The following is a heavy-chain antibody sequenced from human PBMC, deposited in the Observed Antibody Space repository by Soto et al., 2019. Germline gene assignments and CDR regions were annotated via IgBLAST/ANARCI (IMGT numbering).Heavy chain of an antibody. V-gene: IGHV4-59*12. CDR1: GGSLGNYY. D-gene: IGHD3-9*01. CDR2: IHYSGTT. CDR3: ARSVILTGGSYKGLIRLHYFDT. J-gene: IGHJ4*02. Sequence: SETLSLTCSVSGGSLGNYYWSWIRQSPGMGLEWIGYIHYSGTTSYNPSLARRVTMSVDTAEDKFSLHLASVTAADTAVYYCARSVILTGGSYKGLIRLHYFDTWGPGTLVTVSS.